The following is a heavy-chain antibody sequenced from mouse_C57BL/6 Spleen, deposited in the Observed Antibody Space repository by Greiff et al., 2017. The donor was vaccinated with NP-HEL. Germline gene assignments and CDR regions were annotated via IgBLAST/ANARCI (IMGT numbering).Heavy chain of an antibody. CDR1: GFTFSSYA. J-gene: IGHJ2*01. D-gene: IGHD1-1*01. V-gene: IGHV5-4*01. CDR2: ISDGGSYT. CDR3: ARDYYGTPFDY. Sequence: DVMLVESGGGLVKPGGSLKLSCAASGFTFSSYAMSWVRQTPEKRLEWVATISDGGSYTYYPDNVKGRFTISRDNAKNNLYLQMSHLKSEDTAMYYCARDYYGTPFDYWGQGTTLTVSS.